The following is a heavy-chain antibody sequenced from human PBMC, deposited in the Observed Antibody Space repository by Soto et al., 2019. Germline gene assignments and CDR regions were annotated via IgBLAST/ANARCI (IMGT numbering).Heavy chain of an antibody. CDR3: ARPDMVVVVAAKNAFDI. CDR2: IRQDGSEK. Sequence: GGSLRLSCAASGFTFSSYWMSWVRQAPGKGLEWVANIRQDGSEKYYVDSLKGRFTISRDNAKNSLYLQMNSLRAEDTAVDYGARPDMVVVVAAKNAFDIWGQGTMVTVSS. J-gene: IGHJ3*02. CDR1: GFTFSSYW. D-gene: IGHD2-15*01. V-gene: IGHV3-7*01.